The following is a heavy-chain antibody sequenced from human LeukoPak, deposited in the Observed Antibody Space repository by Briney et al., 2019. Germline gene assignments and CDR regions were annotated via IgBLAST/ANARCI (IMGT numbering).Heavy chain of an antibody. V-gene: IGHV3-21*01. J-gene: IGHJ4*02. CDR2: ITSDSKNE. D-gene: IGHD2-2*01. CDR1: GFSFSSYS. Sequence: GGSLRLSCAASGFSFSSYSMNWVRQAPGKGLEWVSFITSDSKNEDYADAVKGRFTVSRDNVKNSLYLQMNSLRGEDTAVYYCAREGFCSSTGCYVTYWGQETPVTVSS. CDR3: AREGFCSSTGCYVTY.